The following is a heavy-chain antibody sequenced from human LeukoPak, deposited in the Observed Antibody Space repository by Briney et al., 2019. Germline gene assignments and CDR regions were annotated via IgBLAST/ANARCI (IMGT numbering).Heavy chain of an antibody. CDR3: APLDY. J-gene: IGHJ4*02. V-gene: IGHV3-30*02. CDR1: GFTFSSYG. Sequence: GGSLRLSCAASGFTFSSYGMQGVREAPGEGGEGVAFIRYDGSNKYYADSVKGRFTISRDNSKNTLYLQMNSLRAEDTAVYYCAPLDYWGQGTLVTVSS. CDR2: IRYDGSNK.